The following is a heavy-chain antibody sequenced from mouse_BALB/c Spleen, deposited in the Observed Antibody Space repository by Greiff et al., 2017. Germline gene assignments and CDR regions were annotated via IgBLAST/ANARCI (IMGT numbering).Heavy chain of an antibody. CDR3: ARPIYYDYDGDY. D-gene: IGHD2-4*01. CDR2: INPSSGYT. Sequence: VQLHQSGAELARPGASVKMSCKASGYTFTSYTMHWVKQRPGQGLEWIGYINPSSGYTNYNQKFKDKATLTADKSSSTAYMQLSSLTSEDSAVYYCARPIYYDYDGDYWGQGTTLTVSS. CDR1: GYTFTSYT. V-gene: IGHV1-4*01. J-gene: IGHJ2*01.